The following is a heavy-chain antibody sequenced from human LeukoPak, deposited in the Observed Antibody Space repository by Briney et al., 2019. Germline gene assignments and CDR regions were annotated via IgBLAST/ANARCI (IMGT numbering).Heavy chain of an antibody. Sequence: SETLSLTCTVSGGSIKGYHWSWIRQPPGKGLEWIGYIYSNEATEYKPSLKSRVTISADASKNQFSLKLTSVSAADTAIYYCARRNDFHIWGQGTMVTVSS. CDR2: IYSNEAT. V-gene: IGHV4-4*08. CDR1: GGSIKGYH. CDR3: ARRNDFHI. J-gene: IGHJ3*02.